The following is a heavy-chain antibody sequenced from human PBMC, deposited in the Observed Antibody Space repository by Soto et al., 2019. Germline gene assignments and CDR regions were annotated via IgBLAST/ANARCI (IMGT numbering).Heavy chain of an antibody. D-gene: IGHD5-18*01. CDR3: ARVPHHYGYFDFDY. V-gene: IGHV4-4*02. CDR2: IYHSGST. J-gene: IGHJ4*02. CDR1: GGSISNSNW. Sequence: LETLSLTCAVSGGSISNSNWWSWVRQPPGKGLEWIGNIYHSGSTNYNPSLKSRVTISIDKSNNQFSLKLSSVTAADTSVYYCARVPHHYGYFDFDYWGQGNLVTVSS.